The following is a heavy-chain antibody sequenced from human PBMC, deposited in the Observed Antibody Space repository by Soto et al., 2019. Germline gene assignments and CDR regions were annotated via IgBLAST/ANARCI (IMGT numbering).Heavy chain of an antibody. D-gene: IGHD2-15*01. CDR3: ARDSAYSFDY. Sequence: EVQLVESGGGLVQPGGSLRLSCTASGFKFSDYSMNWVRQAPGKELEWASYIGTSTSTVYYADSVEGRFSISRDNAKNSLYLQMNSLRAEDTAVYYCARDSAYSFDYWGQGILVTVSP. CDR1: GFKFSDYS. CDR2: IGTSTSTV. V-gene: IGHV3-48*01. J-gene: IGHJ4*02.